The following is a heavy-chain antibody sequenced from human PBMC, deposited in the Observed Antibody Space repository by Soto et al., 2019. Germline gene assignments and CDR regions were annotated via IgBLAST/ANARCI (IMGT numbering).Heavy chain of an antibody. D-gene: IGHD3-16*01. J-gene: IGHJ4*01. CDR2: IYHSGST. CDR1: GGSISSGGYS. V-gene: IGHV4-30-2*01. Sequence: SETLSITCAVSGGSISSGGYSWSWIRQPPGKGLEWIGYIYHSGSTYYNPSLKSRVTISVDRSKNQFSLKLSSVTAADTAVYYCARGPPFHWGQEPWSSSPQ. CDR3: ARGPPFH.